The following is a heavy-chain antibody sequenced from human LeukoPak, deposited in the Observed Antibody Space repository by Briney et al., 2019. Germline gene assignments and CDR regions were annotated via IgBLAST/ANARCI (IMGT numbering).Heavy chain of an antibody. CDR2: IKQDGSEK. D-gene: IGHD2-15*01. Sequence: GGSLRLSCAASGFTFSSYWMSWVRQAPGKGLEWVANIKQDGSEKYYVDSVKGRFTISRDNAKNSLYLQMNSLRAEDTAVYYCARSLGYCGGGSCYYYYYYYGMDVWGQGTTVTVSS. J-gene: IGHJ6*02. V-gene: IGHV3-7*01. CDR3: ARSLGYCGGGSCYYYYYYYGMDV. CDR1: GFTFSSYW.